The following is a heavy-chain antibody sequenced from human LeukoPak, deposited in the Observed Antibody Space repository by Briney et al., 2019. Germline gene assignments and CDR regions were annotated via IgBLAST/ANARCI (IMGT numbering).Heavy chain of an antibody. J-gene: IGHJ5*02. CDR3: ASSVKGQLVHWFDP. V-gene: IGHV3-21*01. Sequence: ETLSLTCAVYGGSFSGYYWSWIRQPPGKGLEWVSSISSSSSYIYYADSVKGRFTISRDNAKNSLYLQMNSLRAEDTAVYYCASSVKGQLVHWFDPWGQGTLVTVSS. D-gene: IGHD6-6*01. CDR2: ISSSSSYI. CDR1: GGSFSGYY.